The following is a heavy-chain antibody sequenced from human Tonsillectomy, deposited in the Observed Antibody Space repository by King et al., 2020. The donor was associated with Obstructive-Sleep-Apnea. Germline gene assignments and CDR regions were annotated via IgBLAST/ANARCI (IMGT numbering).Heavy chain of an antibody. Sequence: VQLVESGGGLVKPGGSLRLSCAASGFTFSDYYMSWIRQAPGKGLEWVSYISSSGSTIYYADSVKGRFTISRDNAKNSLYLQMNSLRAEDTRVYYCARGHYDILTGYFADHWYFDLWGRGTLVTVSS. CDR2: ISSSGSTI. CDR1: GFTFSDYY. J-gene: IGHJ2*01. D-gene: IGHD3-9*01. V-gene: IGHV3-11*01. CDR3: ARGHYDILTGYFADHWYFDL.